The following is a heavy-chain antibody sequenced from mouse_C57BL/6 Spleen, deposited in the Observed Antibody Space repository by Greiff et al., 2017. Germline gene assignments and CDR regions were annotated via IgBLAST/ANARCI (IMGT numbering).Heavy chain of an antibody. V-gene: IGHV1-81*01. D-gene: IGHD1-1*01. CDR3: AREYYGSSTYWYFDG. Sequence: QVQLKQSGAELARPGASVKLSCTASGYTFTSYGIRWVKQRTGQGLEWIGEIYPRSGHTYYKAKFQGKATLTADKSSSTAYMELRSLTSEDSAVYYCAREYYGSSTYWYFDGWGTGTTVTVSS. CDR2: IYPRSGHT. J-gene: IGHJ1*03. CDR1: GYTFTSYG.